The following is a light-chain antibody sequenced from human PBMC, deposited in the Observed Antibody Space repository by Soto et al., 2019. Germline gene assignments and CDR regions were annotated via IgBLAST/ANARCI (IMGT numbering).Light chain of an antibody. CDR3: QQYGASPGT. CDR1: QSISGW. J-gene: IGKJ1*01. Sequence: DIQMTQSPSTLSASVGDRVTITCRASQSISGWLAWYQHKPGKAPKSLIYDASTLGSGVPSRFIGSGSGTEFTLTISSLQPDDFATYYCQQYGASPGTFGQGTKVE. V-gene: IGKV1-5*01. CDR2: DAS.